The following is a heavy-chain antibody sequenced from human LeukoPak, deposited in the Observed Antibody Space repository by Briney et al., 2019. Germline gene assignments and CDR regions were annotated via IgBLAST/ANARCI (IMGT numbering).Heavy chain of an antibody. CDR2: ISYDGSNK. CDR3: ARGDYDFWSGYFHRTLYYYYGMDV. Sequence: GGSLRLSCAASGFTFSSYAMHWVRQAPGKGLEWVAVISYDGSNKYYADSVKGRFTISRDNPKNTLYLQMNSLRAEDTAVYYCARGDYDFWSGYFHRTLYYYYGMDVWGQGTTVTVSS. D-gene: IGHD3-3*01. J-gene: IGHJ6*02. CDR1: GFTFSSYA. V-gene: IGHV3-30-3*01.